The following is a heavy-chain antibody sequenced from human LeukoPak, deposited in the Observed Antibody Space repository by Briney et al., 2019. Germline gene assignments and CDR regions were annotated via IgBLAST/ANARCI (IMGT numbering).Heavy chain of an antibody. CDR3: ASGGTGARKYYSDPFHY. D-gene: IGHD3-10*01. CDR2: ISGSGGST. Sequence: PGGSLRLSCAASGLTFSTYAMNWVRQAPGKGLEWISSISGSGGSTYYADSVRGRFTISRDSSKNTVSLQMNSLRVEDTAVYYCASGGTGARKYYSDPFHYWGQGTLVTVSS. J-gene: IGHJ4*02. V-gene: IGHV3-23*01. CDR1: GLTFSTYA.